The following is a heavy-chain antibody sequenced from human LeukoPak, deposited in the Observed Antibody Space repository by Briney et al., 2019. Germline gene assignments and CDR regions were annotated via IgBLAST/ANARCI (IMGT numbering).Heavy chain of an antibody. CDR2: ISSSGSTI. CDR1: GFTFSSYE. CDR3: AREKRLRFGEQWYYFDY. J-gene: IGHJ4*02. V-gene: IGHV3-48*03. D-gene: IGHD3-10*01. Sequence: PGGSLRLSCAASGFTFSSYEMNWVRQAPGKGLEWVSYISSSGSTIYYADSVKGRFTISRDNAKNSLNLQMNSLRAEDTAVYYCAREKRLRFGEQWYYFDYWGQGTLVTVSS.